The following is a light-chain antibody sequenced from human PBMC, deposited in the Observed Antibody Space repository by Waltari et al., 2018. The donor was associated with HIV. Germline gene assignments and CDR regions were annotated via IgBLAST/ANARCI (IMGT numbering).Light chain of an antibody. CDR3: QQRSDWPPT. CDR2: DAS. J-gene: IGKJ1*01. V-gene: IGKV3-11*01. Sequence: EIVLTQSPATLSLSPGERATLSCRASQSVGIYLGWYQQKPGQAPRLLIYDASNRATVIPARFSGSGSGTDFTLTISSLEPEDFAVYYCQQRSDWPPTFGQGTKVEIK. CDR1: QSVGIY.